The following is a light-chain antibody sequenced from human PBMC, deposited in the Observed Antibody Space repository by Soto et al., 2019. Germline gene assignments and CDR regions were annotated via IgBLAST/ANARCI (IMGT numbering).Light chain of an antibody. CDR3: SSYTSSSTYV. Sequence: QSALTQPASVSGSPGQSITISCTGTSSDVGGYNYVSWYQQHPVKAPKLMIYDVSNRPSGVSNRFSGSKSGNTASLTISGLKDEDEADSYCSSYTSSSTYVFGTGTKLTVL. V-gene: IGLV2-14*01. CDR1: SSDVGGYNY. CDR2: DVS. J-gene: IGLJ1*01.